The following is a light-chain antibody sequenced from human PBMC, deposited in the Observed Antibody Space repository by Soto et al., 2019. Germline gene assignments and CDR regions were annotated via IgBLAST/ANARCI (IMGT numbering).Light chain of an antibody. CDR3: QQRSNWPRT. Sequence: EIVLTQSPGTLSLSPRERATLSCRASQSISSNYLAWYQHKPGQAPRLLIYDASSKATGTPDRFSGSGSGTDFTLTISSLEPEDFAVYYCQQRSNWPRTFGQGTRWIS. V-gene: IGKV3D-20*02. J-gene: IGKJ1*01. CDR1: QSISSNY. CDR2: DAS.